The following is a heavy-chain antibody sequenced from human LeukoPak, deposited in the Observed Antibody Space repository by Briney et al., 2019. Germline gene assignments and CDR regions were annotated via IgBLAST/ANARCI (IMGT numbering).Heavy chain of an antibody. CDR1: GFTFSSFW. J-gene: IGHJ6*03. CDR2: IKQDGSEK. CDR3: ARGGQLGQYYYYYYYMDV. Sequence: GGSLRLSCAASGFTFSSFWMSWVRQAPGKGLEWVANIKQDGSEKYYVDSVKGRFTISRDNAKNSLYLQMNSLRAEDTAVYYCARGGQLGQYYYYYYYMDVWGKGTTVTVSS. D-gene: IGHD6-6*01. V-gene: IGHV3-7*01.